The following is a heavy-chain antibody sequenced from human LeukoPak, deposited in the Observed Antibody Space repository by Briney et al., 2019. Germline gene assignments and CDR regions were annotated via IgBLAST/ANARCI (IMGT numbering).Heavy chain of an antibody. V-gene: IGHV3-30*02. Sequence: GGSLRLSCAASGFSFSTYGMHWVRQAPGKGLEWVAFTRYDGTYKYYADSVEGRFSISRDNSKSTLYPQMNSLRAEDTAVYYCAKDTSLWTSYYYMDVWGNGTTVTVSS. CDR3: AKDTSLWTSYYYMDV. CDR2: TRYDGTYK. D-gene: IGHD3-16*01. J-gene: IGHJ6*03. CDR1: GFSFSTYG.